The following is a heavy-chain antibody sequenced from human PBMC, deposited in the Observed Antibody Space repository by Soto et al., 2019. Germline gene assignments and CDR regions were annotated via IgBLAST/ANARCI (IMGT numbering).Heavy chain of an antibody. CDR2: FYNGGGT. J-gene: IGHJ4*02. V-gene: IGHV4-39*01. CDR3: ASLDGDCSGGSCYSAVNY. Sequence: SETLSLTCTVSGGSISTNRYYYWGWIRQPPGKGLEWIGSFYNGGGTYYNPSLKSRVTISVDTSKNQFSLKLRSVTAADTSVYYCASLDGDCSGGSCYSAVNYWGQGTLVTVSS. CDR1: GGSISTNRYYY. D-gene: IGHD2-15*01.